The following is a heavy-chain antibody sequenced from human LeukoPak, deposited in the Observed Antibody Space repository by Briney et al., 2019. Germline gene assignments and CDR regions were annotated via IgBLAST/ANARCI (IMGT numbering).Heavy chain of an antibody. J-gene: IGHJ4*02. CDR2: IIPNLGTT. CDR1: GGTSNSHA. Sequence: PGSSVKVSCKASGGTSNSHAISWVRQAPGQGLEWMGRIIPNLGTTNRAQNFRDRVTLTADKSTNTAYMELTSLTSDDTAVYYCATTNDGGGYQWGDFFDFWGQGTLVTVSS. V-gene: IGHV1-69*04. D-gene: IGHD3-22*01. CDR3: ATTNDGGGYQWGDFFDF.